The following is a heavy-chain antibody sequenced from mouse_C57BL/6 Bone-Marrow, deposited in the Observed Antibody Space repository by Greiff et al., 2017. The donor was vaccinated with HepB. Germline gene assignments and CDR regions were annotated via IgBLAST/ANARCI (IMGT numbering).Heavy chain of an antibody. Sequence: VQLQQPGAELVKPGASVKLSCKASGYTFTSYWMQWVKQRPGQGLEWIGEIDPSDSYTNYNQKFKGKATLTVDTSSSTAYMQLSSLTSEDSAVYYCARPSSLFDYWGQGTTLTVSS. CDR2: IDPSDSYT. CDR3: ARPSSLFDY. J-gene: IGHJ2*01. V-gene: IGHV1-50*01. D-gene: IGHD1-1*01. CDR1: GYTFTSYW.